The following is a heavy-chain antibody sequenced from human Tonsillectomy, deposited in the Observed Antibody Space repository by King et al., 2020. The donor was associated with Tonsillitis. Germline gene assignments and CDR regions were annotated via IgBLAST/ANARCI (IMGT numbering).Heavy chain of an antibody. CDR3: ARDREVRVGGIWVDP. D-gene: IGHD1-14*01. J-gene: IGHJ5*02. CDR2: IWYDGRNK. V-gene: IGHV3-33*01. Sequence: VQLVESGGGVVQPGRSLRLSCAASGFTFSSYGMHWVRQAPGKGLEWVAVIWYDGRNKYYADSVKGRFTISRDNSKNTLYLQMNSLRAEDTAVYYCARDREVRVGGIWVDPWGQGTLVTVSS. CDR1: GFTFSSYG.